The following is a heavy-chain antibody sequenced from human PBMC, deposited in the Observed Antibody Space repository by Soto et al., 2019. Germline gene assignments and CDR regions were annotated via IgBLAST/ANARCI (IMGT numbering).Heavy chain of an antibody. V-gene: IGHV1-69*01. D-gene: IGHD5-12*01. Sequence: QVQLVQSGAEVKKPGSSVKVSCKASGGTFSSYASSWVRQAPGQGLEWMGGIIPIFGTANYAQKFQGRVTITADEATSTDYMELSSLRSEDTAVYYCARDGARMATIRWFDPWGQGTLVTVSS. J-gene: IGHJ5*02. CDR1: GGTFSSYA. CDR2: IIPIFGTA. CDR3: ARDGARMATIRWFDP.